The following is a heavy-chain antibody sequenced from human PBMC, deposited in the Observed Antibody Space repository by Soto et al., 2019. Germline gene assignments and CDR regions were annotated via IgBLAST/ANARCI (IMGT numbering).Heavy chain of an antibody. CDR2: MNPDSGNS. CDR3: ARAYHLVPKF. J-gene: IGHJ4*02. V-gene: IGHV1-8*01. CDR1: GYTFTHFD. D-gene: IGHD2-15*01. Sequence: QVHLVQSGAEVRKPGASVRVSCKTSGYTFTHFDIHWVRQATGQGLEWVGWMNPDSGNSGFTQRFQGRVAMTRNASMSTAYMEMHSLTSADTAIYYCARAYHLVPKFWGQGTLVTVPS.